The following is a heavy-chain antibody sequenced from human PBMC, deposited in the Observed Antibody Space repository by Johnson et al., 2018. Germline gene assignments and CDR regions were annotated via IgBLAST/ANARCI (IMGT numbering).Heavy chain of an antibody. CDR2: ISYDGSSK. CDR3: AKDGVGDSGAFDI. D-gene: IGHD2-21*02. CDR1: GFTFRSYG. J-gene: IGHJ3*02. Sequence: VQLLESGGGVVQPGRSLRLSCAASGFTFRSYGMHWVRQAPGKGLDWVAVISYDGSSKNYADSVKGRFTISRDNSKNTLDLEMNSLTVEDTAVYYGAKDGVGDSGAFDIWGQGTTVTVSS. V-gene: IGHV3-30*18.